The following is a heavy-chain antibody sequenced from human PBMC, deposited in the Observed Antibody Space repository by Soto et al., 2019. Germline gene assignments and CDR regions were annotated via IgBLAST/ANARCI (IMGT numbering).Heavy chain of an antibody. J-gene: IGHJ4*02. D-gene: IGHD1-26*01. CDR3: ARDGRGSSFIFYFAS. V-gene: IGHV3-21*01. Sequence: LRLSCAASGFIFSDYSMDWVRRAPGKGLEWVASISSTSTYISYADSVRGRVTISRDNAKNSLYLQMNSLTAEDTAVYYCARDGRGSSFIFYFASWGQGTLVTVSS. CDR2: ISSTSTYI. CDR1: GFIFSDYS.